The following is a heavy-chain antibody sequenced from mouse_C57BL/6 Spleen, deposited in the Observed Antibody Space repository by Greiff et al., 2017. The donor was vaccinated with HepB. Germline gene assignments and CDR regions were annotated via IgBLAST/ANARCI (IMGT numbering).Heavy chain of an antibody. J-gene: IGHJ3*01. V-gene: IGHV14-4*01. CDR2: IDPENGDT. CDR1: GFNIKDDY. Sequence: EVQLQQSGAELVRPGASVKLSCTASGFNIKDDYMHWVKQRPEQGLEWIGWIDPENGDTEYASKFQGKATITADTSSNTAYLQLSSLTSEDTAVYYCTTSSTMVTTAFAYWGQGTLVTVSA. CDR3: TTSSTMVTTAFAY. D-gene: IGHD2-2*01.